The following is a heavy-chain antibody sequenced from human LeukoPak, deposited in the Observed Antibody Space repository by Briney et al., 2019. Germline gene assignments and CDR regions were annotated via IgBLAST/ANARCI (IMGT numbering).Heavy chain of an antibody. CDR2: ISSSSSCI. V-gene: IGHV3-21*01. J-gene: IGHJ6*03. D-gene: IGHD3-3*01. Sequence: GGSLRLSCAASGFTFSSYSMNWVRQAPGKGLEWVSSISSSSSCIYYADSVKGRLTISRDNAKNSLYLQMNSLRAEDTAVYYCARCEEEYYDFWSGYYRGYYYYMDVWGKGTTVTVSS. CDR1: GFTFSSYS. CDR3: ARCEEEYYDFWSGYYRGYYYYMDV.